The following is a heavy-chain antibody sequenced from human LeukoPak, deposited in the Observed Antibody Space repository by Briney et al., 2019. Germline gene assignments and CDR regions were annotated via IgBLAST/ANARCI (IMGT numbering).Heavy chain of an antibody. D-gene: IGHD6-19*01. CDR3: ARVPLNLLSVAGGGYFQH. Sequence: ASVKVSCKASGYTFTSYYMHWVRQAPGQGLEWMGIINPSGGSTSYAQKFQGRVTMTRDMSTSTVYMELSSLRSEDTAVYYCARVPLNLLSVAGGGYFQHWGQGTLVTVSS. V-gene: IGHV1-46*01. J-gene: IGHJ1*01. CDR2: INPSGGST. CDR1: GYTFTSYY.